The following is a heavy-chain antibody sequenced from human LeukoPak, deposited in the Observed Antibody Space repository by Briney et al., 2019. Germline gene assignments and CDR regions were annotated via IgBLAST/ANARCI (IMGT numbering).Heavy chain of an antibody. Sequence: GASVKVSCKASGYTFTSYGISWVRQAPGQGLEWMGWISAYNGNTNYAQKLQGRVTMTTDTSTSTAYMELRSLRSDDTAVYYCAREGITIFGVTYYNWFDPWGQGTLVTVSS. D-gene: IGHD3-3*01. J-gene: IGHJ5*02. CDR3: AREGITIFGVTYYNWFDP. CDR1: GYTFTSYG. V-gene: IGHV1-18*01. CDR2: ISAYNGNT.